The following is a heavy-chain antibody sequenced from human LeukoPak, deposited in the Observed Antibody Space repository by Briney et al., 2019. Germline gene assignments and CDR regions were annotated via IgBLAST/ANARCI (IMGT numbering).Heavy chain of an antibody. D-gene: IGHD1-26*01. J-gene: IGHJ3*02. V-gene: IGHV1-2*02. CDR2: INPNSGGS. Sequence: ASVKVSCKASGYTFTDYYMHWVRQAPGQGLEWMGWINPNSGGSIFAQKFRGRVTMTRDTSISTAYMELSSLRSDDTAMYYCARMRELYAFDIWGQGTMVTVSS. CDR1: GYTFTDYY. CDR3: ARMRELYAFDI.